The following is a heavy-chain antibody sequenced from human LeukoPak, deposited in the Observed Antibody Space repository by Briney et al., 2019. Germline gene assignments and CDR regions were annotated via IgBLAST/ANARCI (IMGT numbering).Heavy chain of an antibody. V-gene: IGHV3-21*01. CDR1: GFTFSSYS. J-gene: IGHJ4*02. CDR3: ARVPLVATIPDY. Sequence: GGSLRLSCAASGFTFSSYSMNWVRQAPGKGLEWVSSISSSSYIYYADSVKGRFTISRDNAKNSLYLQMNSLRAEDTAVYYCARVPLVATIPDYWGQGTLVTVSS. D-gene: IGHD5-12*01. CDR2: ISSSSYI.